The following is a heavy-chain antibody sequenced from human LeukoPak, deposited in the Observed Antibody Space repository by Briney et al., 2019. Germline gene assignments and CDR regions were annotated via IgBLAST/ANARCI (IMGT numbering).Heavy chain of an antibody. D-gene: IGHD3-3*01. CDR1: GGTFSSYA. CDR2: IIPIFGTA. J-gene: IGHJ4*02. CDR3: AKDQSSRHYDFWSGYYLYYFDY. Sequence: VASVKVSCKASGGTFSSYAISWVRQAPGQGLEWMGGIIPIFGTANYAQRFQGRVTITADESTSTAYMELNSLRAEDTAVYYCAKDQSSRHYDFWSGYYLYYFDYWGQGTLVTVSS. V-gene: IGHV1-69*13.